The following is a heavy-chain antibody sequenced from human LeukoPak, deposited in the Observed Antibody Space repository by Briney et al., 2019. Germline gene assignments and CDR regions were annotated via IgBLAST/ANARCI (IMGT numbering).Heavy chain of an antibody. CDR1: GYTFTSYD. CDR2: MNPNSGNT. CDR3: ARGIMAGVVVTYNWFDP. V-gene: IGHV1-8*01. D-gene: IGHD3-22*01. Sequence: APVKVSCKASGYTFTSYDINWVRQATGQGLEWMGWMNPNSGNTGYAQKFQGRVTMTRNTSISTAYMELSSLRSEDTAVYYCARGIMAGVVVTYNWFDPWGQGTLVTVSS. J-gene: IGHJ5*02.